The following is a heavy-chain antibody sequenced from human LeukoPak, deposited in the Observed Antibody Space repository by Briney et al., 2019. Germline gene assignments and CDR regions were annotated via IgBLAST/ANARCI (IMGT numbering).Heavy chain of an antibody. D-gene: IGHD6-19*01. CDR1: GFTFSSYA. J-gene: IGHJ4*02. CDR2: ISTDGERT. CDR3: ASGLSSGYPY. Sequence: SGGSLRLSCAASGFTFSSYAMHWVRQAPGKGLEYVSSISTDGERTHYANSVKGRFTISRDNSKNTLYLQMGSLRAEDTAVYYCASGLSSGYPYWGQGTLVTVSS. V-gene: IGHV3-64*01.